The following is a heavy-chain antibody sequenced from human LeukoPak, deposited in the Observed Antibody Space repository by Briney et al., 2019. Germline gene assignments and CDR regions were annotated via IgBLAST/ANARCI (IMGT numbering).Heavy chain of an antibody. D-gene: IGHD1-26*01. Sequence: PSETLSLTCTVSGGSISNFYWNWIRQPPGKGLEWIGYISYSGSTNYNPSLKSRVTISVDTSKNQFSLKLTSVTAADTAVYYCARDPPGLGSYFQYWGQGTLDTISS. CDR2: ISYSGST. V-gene: IGHV4-59*01. J-gene: IGHJ4*02. CDR1: GGSISNFY. CDR3: ARDPPGLGSYFQY.